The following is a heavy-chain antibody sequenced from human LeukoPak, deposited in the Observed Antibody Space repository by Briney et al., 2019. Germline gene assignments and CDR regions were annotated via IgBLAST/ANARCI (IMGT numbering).Heavy chain of an antibody. CDR3: AELGITMIGGV. D-gene: IGHD3-10*02. V-gene: IGHV3-11*04. Sequence: GGSLRLSCAASGFTFSDYYMSWIRQAPGKGLEWVSYISSSSTTIHYADSVKGRFTISRDNAKNSVYLQMNSLRAEDTAVYYCAELGITMIGGVWGKGTTVTISS. J-gene: IGHJ6*04. CDR1: GFTFSDYY. CDR2: ISSSSTTI.